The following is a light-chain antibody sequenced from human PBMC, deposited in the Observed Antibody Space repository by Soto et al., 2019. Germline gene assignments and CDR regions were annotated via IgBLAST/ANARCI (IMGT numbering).Light chain of an antibody. CDR2: DDN. V-gene: IGLV1-51*01. CDR3: GSWDSSLSAYV. Sequence: QSVLTQPASVSGSPGQSITISCTGTSSDVGANIFVSWHQQLPGTAPKLLIYDDNKRPSGIPDRFSGSKSGTSATLGITGFQTGDEADYYCGSWDSSLSAYVFGTGTKVTVL. J-gene: IGLJ1*01. CDR1: SSDVGANIF.